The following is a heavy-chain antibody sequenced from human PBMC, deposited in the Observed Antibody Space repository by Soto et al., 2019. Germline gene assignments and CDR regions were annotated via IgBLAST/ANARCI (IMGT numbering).Heavy chain of an antibody. CDR2: ISYDGSNK. CDR3: AKDAGIAAAGPKYYYYGMDV. J-gene: IGHJ6*02. D-gene: IGHD6-13*01. V-gene: IGHV3-30*18. CDR1: GFTFSSYG. Sequence: QVQLVESGGGVVQPGRSLRLSCAASGFTFSSYGMHWVRQAPGKGLEWVAVISYDGSNKYYADSVKGRFTISRDKSKNTLYLQMNSLRAEDTAVYYCAKDAGIAAAGPKYYYYGMDVWGQGTTVTVSS.